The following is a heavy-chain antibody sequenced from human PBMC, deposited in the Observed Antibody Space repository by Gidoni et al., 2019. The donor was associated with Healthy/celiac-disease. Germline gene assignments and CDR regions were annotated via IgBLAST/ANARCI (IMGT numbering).Heavy chain of an antibody. V-gene: IGHV4-34*01. CDR2: INHSGST. CDR3: ARRFRGYSYGYDY. D-gene: IGHD5-18*01. Sequence: QVQLQQWGAGLLKPSETLSLTCAVYGGSFGGYYWSWIRQPPGKGLEWIGEINHSGSTNYNPSLKSRVTISVDTSKNQFSLKLSSVTAADTAVYYCARRFRGYSYGYDYWGQGTLVTVSS. CDR1: GGSFGGYY. J-gene: IGHJ4*02.